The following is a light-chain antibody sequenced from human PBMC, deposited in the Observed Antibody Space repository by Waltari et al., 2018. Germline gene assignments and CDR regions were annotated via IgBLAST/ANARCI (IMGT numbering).Light chain of an antibody. J-gene: IGKJ4*01. V-gene: IGKV1-39*01. CDR1: QSIISS. CDR3: QQSYSTPV. Sequence: DIQMTQSPSSLSASVGDRVTITCRASQSIISSLNWYQQRPGKAPKLLTYAASRLQSGVPSRFSGSGSGTDFPLTITSLQPEDFATYYRQQSYSTPVFGGGTKVEIK. CDR2: AAS.